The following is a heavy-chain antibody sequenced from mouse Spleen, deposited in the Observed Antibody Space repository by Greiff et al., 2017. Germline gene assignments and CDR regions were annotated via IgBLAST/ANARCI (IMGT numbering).Heavy chain of an antibody. D-gene: IGHD2-4*01. CDR1: GFNIKDYY. J-gene: IGHJ3*01. V-gene: IGHV14-1*02. Sequence: VQLQPSGAELVRPGALVKLSCKASGFNIKDYYMHWVKQRPEQGLEWIGWIDPENGNTIYDPKFQGKASITADTSSNTAYLQLSSLTSEDTAVYYCARRDYDEEFAYWGQGTLVTVSA. CDR2: IDPENGNT. CDR3: ARRDYDEEFAY.